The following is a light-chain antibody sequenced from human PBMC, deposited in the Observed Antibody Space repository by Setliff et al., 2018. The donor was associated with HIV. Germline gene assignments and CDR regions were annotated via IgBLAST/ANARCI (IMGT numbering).Light chain of an antibody. V-gene: IGLV1-44*01. CDR1: SSNIGSNT. J-gene: IGLJ3*02. CDR3: EAWDDSLSGPV. Sequence: QSALTQPPSASGTPGQRINISCSGSSSNIGSNTVNWYQHLPGTAPELLIYSQNQRPSGVPDRFSGSKSGTSASLAISVLQSEDEGDYYCEAWDDSLSGPVFGGGTKVTVL. CDR2: SQN.